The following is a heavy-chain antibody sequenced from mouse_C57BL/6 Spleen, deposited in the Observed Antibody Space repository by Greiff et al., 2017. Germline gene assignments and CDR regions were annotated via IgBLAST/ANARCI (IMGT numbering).Heavy chain of an antibody. V-gene: IGHV1-82*01. J-gene: IGHJ1*03. CDR3: AREGITTVVDWYFDV. D-gene: IGHD1-1*01. CDR1: GYAFSSSW. CDR2: IYPGDGDT. Sequence: QMQLKQSGPELVKPGASVKISCKASGYAFSSSWMNWVKQRPGKGLEWIGRIYPGDGDTNYNGKFKGKATLTADKSSSTAYMQLSSLTSEDSAVYFCAREGITTVVDWYFDVWGTGTTVTVSS.